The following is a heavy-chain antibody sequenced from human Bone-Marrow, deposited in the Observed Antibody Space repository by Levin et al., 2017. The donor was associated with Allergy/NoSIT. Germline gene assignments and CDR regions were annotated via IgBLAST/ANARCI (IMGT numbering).Heavy chain of an antibody. J-gene: IGHJ5*02. D-gene: IGHD6-19*01. CDR1: GDDFTSFW. CDR2: IYPGDSDT. CDR3: ATSRSGNHNWFDP. V-gene: IGHV5-51*01. Sequence: GGSLRLSCKGSGDDFTSFWIAWVRQVPGKGLEWVGIIYPGDSDTRYSPSYEGQGTISADRSTNTAYLQMSSLKASDTAMYYCATSRSGNHNWFDPWGQGTLVTVSS.